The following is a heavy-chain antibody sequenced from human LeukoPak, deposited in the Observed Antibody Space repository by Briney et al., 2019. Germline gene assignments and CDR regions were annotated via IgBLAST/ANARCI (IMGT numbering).Heavy chain of an antibody. CDR3: ARGLSWYSSN. Sequence: WMASINPNSGRTNYAQKFQGRVTMTRDTSISTAYMELSRLRSDDTAVYYCARGLSWYSSNWGQGTLVTVSS. CDR2: INPNSGRT. J-gene: IGHJ4*02. D-gene: IGHD6-13*01. V-gene: IGHV1-2*02.